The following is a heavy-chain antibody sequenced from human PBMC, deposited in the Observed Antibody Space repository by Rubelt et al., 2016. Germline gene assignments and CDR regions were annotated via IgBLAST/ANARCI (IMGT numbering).Heavy chain of an antibody. CDR3: ARVTVVPAAQPYFDY. J-gene: IGHJ4*02. CDR2: ISAYNGNT. Sequence: QVQLVQSGAEVKKPGASVKVSCKASGYTFTSYGISWVRQAPGQGLEWMGWISAYNGNTNYAQKLQGRVTMTTAKSQVTAYMWLRILRADDTAVYYCARVTVVPAAQPYFDYWGQGTLVTVSS. CDR1: GYTFTSYG. V-gene: IGHV1-18*01. D-gene: IGHD2-2*01.